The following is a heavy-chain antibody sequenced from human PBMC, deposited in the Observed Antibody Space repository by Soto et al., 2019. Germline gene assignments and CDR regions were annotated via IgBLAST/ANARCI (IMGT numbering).Heavy chain of an antibody. CDR2: IIPDFGTA. V-gene: IGHV1-69*12. Sequence: QVQLVQSGAEVKKPGSSVKVSCKASGGSFRREAINWVRQAPGQGPEWMGGIIPDFGTADYAQKFQGRVKITANVATTTTYTEMRCLRFEYTAVYCCARGHEFVGNSEAFDVWGKGTMFIVSS. D-gene: IGHD1-1*01. J-gene: IGHJ3*01. CDR3: ARGHEFVGNSEAFDV. CDR1: GGSFRREA.